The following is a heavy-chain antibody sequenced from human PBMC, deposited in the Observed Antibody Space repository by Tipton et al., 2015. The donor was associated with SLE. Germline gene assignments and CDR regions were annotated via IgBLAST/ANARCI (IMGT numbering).Heavy chain of an antibody. CDR2: INHSGST. D-gene: IGHD6-13*01. V-gene: IGHV4-34*01. J-gene: IGHJ3*02. CDR3: ARGGRAPLRSSWSNAFDI. CDR1: GGSFSGYY. Sequence: TLSLTCAVYGGSFSGYYWSWIRQPQGKGLEWIGEINHSGSTNYNPSLKSRVTISVDTSKNQFSLKLSSVTAADTAVYYCARGGRAPLRSSWSNAFDIWGQGTMVTVSS.